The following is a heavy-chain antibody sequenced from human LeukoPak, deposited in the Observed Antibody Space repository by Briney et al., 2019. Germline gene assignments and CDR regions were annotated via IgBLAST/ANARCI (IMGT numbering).Heavy chain of an antibody. CDR2: VYYSGST. CDR1: GGSISSYY. V-gene: IGHV4-59*08. CDR3: ARSDRSGHYVSGFDH. J-gene: IGHJ4*02. D-gene: IGHD3-22*01. Sequence: KPAETLSLTCTVTGGSISSYYWSWIRQPPGKGLEWIGYVYYSGSTTYNPSLKSRVNISVDTSKNQFSLSLSSVTAADTAVYYCARSDRSGHYVSGFDHWGQATLVTVRS.